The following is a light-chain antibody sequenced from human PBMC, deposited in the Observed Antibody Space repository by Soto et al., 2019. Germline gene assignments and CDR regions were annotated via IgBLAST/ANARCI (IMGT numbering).Light chain of an antibody. Sequence: DIQMTQSPSTLSASVGDRVTITCRGSQSISSWLAWYQQKPGKAPKLLIYKASSLESGVPSRFSGSGSGTEFTLTISSLQPDDFATYYCQQYNSYSPLNFGGGTKVDI. CDR3: QQYNSYSPLN. CDR1: QSISSW. J-gene: IGKJ4*01. CDR2: KAS. V-gene: IGKV1-5*03.